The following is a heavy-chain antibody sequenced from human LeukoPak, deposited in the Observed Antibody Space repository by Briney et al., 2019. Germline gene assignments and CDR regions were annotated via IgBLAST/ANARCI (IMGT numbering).Heavy chain of an antibody. D-gene: IGHD4-11*01. Sequence: SQTLSLTCSVSGGSISRDDYYWSWIRQYPGRGLEWIGYIYYSGSAFYNPSLESRVTISVDTSKNQFSLRLSSVTAADTAVYYCAREAAADYTDYVGALDIWGQGTMVTVSS. CDR1: GGSISRDDYY. CDR3: AREAAADYTDYVGALDI. J-gene: IGHJ3*02. CDR2: IYYSGSA. V-gene: IGHV4-31*03.